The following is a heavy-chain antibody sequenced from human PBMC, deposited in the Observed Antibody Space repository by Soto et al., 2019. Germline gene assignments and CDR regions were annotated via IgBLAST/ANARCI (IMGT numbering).Heavy chain of an antibody. CDR2: FDPEDGET. CDR3: ARVKRWPQWLVLDY. V-gene: IGHV1-24*01. J-gene: IGHJ4*02. CDR1: GYTLTELS. Sequence: ASVKVSCKVSGYTLTELSMHWVRQAPGKGLEWMGGFDPEDGETIYAQKFQGRVTITRDTSASTAYMELSSLRSEDTAVYYCARVKRWPQWLVLDYWGQGTLVTVSS. D-gene: IGHD6-19*01.